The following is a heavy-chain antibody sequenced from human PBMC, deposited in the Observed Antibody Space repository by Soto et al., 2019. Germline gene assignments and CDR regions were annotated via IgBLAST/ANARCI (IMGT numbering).Heavy chain of an antibody. Sequence: SETLSLTCTISGGSISVYYWSWVRQPPGHELEWIGYIYASGSPYYNPSLRSRVTISADTSKNQISLKLTSPTAADTAVYYCGRGVGSSPPRYWGRGTLVTVSS. J-gene: IGHJ4*02. CDR1: GGSISVYY. V-gene: IGHV4-59*01. CDR2: IYASGSP. D-gene: IGHD1-26*01. CDR3: GRGVGSSPPRY.